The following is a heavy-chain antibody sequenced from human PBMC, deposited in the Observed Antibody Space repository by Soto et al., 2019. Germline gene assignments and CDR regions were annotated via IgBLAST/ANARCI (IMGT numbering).Heavy chain of an antibody. J-gene: IGHJ6*03. CDR3: ARARGTYGVYYYMDV. CDR1: GFVFGSNG. V-gene: IGHV3-33*01. Sequence: QVQLVESGGGVVQPGRSLRLSCAASGFVFGSNGISWVRQAPGKGLEWVAVIWYDGSKKYYADSVRGRFTVSRDNSKNTLDLAMNSRRAEDTSLYYCARARGTYGVYYYMDVWGRGTMVTVSS. CDR2: IWYDGSKK. D-gene: IGHD3-16*01.